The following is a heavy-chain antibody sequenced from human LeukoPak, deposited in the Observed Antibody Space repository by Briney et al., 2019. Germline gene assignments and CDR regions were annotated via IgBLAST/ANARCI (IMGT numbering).Heavy chain of an antibody. V-gene: IGHV4-34*01. CDR3: ARLIPYYYGSGVRRWFDP. CDR1: GGSFSGYY. CDR2: INHSGST. Sequence: PSETLSLTCAVYGGSFSGYYWSWIRQPPGKGLEWLGEINHSGSTNYNPSLKSRVTISVDTSKNQFSLKLSSVTAADTAVYYCARLIPYYYGSGVRRWFDPWGQGTLVTVSS. J-gene: IGHJ5*02. D-gene: IGHD3-10*01.